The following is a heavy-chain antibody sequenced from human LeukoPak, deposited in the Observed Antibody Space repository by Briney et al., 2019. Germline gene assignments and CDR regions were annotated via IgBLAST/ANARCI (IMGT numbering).Heavy chain of an antibody. CDR3: ARVHSFFGVASWYFDL. D-gene: IGHD3-3*01. CDR2: IYYSGST. Sequence: SETLSLTCSVSGASIRSNNYYWSWIRQPPGKGLEWIGYIYYSGSTNYNPSLKSRVTISVDTSKNQFSLKLSSVTAADTAVYYCARVHSFFGVASWYFDLWGRGTLVTVSS. J-gene: IGHJ2*01. V-gene: IGHV4-61*01. CDR1: GASIRSNNYY.